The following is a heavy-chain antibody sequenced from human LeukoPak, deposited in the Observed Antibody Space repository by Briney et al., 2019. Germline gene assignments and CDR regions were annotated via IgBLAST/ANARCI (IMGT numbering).Heavy chain of an antibody. CDR1: GFSLSTSGVG. CDR2: IYWNDDK. J-gene: IGHJ4*02. CDR3: ARVLSRCSGGSCYPPAFDY. V-gene: IGHV2-5*01. Sequence: SGPTLVHPTQTLTLTCTFSGFSLSTSGVGVGWIRQPPERALEWLALIYWNDDKRYSPSLKSRLTISKDTSKNQVVLTMTNMDPVDTATYYCARVLSRCSGGSCYPPAFDYWGQGTLVTVSS. D-gene: IGHD2-15*01.